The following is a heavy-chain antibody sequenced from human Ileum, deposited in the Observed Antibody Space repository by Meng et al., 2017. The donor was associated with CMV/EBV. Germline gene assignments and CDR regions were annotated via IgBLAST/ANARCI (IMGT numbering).Heavy chain of an antibody. D-gene: IGHD2-2*01. J-gene: IGHJ4*02. CDR1: GGTFNRDT. Sequence: SVKVSCKASGGTFNRDTISWVRQVPGQGPEWMGRIIPVGGIINYAQNFQGRVTITADRSTSTVYMELSGLRSEDTAVYYCARPHCSSTSCYRYYFDSWGQGTLVTVSS. V-gene: IGHV1-69*02. CDR2: IIPVGGII. CDR3: ARPHCSSTSCYRYYFDS.